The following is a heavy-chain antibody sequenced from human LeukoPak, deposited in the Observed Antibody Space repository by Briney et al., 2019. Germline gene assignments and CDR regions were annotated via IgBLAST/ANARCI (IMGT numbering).Heavy chain of an antibody. CDR3: ATQSITLVVVISPFDY. CDR1: GLTFSNFP. V-gene: IGHV3-30*02. Sequence: PGGSLRLSCAASGLTFSNFPMHWVRQAPGKGLEWVARIQDDGATTNYVDSVRGRFTISRDNSKSTVYLQMNSLKPDDTAVYYCATQSITLVVVISPFDYWGQGTLVTVSS. J-gene: IGHJ4*02. CDR2: IQDDGATT. D-gene: IGHD3-22*01.